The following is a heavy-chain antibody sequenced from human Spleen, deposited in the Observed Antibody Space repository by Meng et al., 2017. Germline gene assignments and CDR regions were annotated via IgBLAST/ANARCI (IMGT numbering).Heavy chain of an antibody. V-gene: IGHV3-7*01. CDR1: GFTFSNYW. CDR2: IKHDGSEK. Sequence: GESLKISCAASGFTFSNYWMTWVRQAPGKGLDWVANIKHDGSEKYYVDSVKGRFTLSRDNAKNSLYLQMSSLRAEDTAVYYCARADGTYYFYYGLDLWGQGTTVTVS. J-gene: IGHJ6*02. CDR3: ARADGTYYFYYGLDL.